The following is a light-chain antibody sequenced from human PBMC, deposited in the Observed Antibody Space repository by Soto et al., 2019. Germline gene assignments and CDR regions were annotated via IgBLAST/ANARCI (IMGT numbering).Light chain of an antibody. J-gene: IGKJ2*01. CDR3: QQYNNWALYT. CDR2: GAS. Sequence: EIVMTQSPATLSASAGERATLSCRASQSVSSNLAWYQQKPGQAPMLLIYGASTRVPGIPARFSGSGSGTAFTLTTSSMQVEDFAVSYCQQYNNWALYTFGQGTKLEIK. CDR1: QSVSSN. V-gene: IGKV3-15*01.